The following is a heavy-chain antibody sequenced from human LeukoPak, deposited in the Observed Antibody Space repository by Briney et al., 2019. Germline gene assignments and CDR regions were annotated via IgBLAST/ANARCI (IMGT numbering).Heavy chain of an antibody. J-gene: IGHJ6*04. D-gene: IGHD4-17*01. V-gene: IGHV3-30-3*01. Sequence: DPGGSLRLSCTASGFTFRSYALHWVRQAPGKGLEWVAVIWYDGTSRYYADSAKGRFTISRDNSKNALYLQMSSLRLEDTAVYHCARDSVLASITVLPSHYMDVWGKGTTVTVSS. CDR3: ARDSVLASITVLPSHYMDV. CDR1: GFTFRSYA. CDR2: IWYDGTSR.